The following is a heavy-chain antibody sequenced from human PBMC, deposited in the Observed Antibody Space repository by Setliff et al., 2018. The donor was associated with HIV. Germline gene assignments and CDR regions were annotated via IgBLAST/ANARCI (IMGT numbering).Heavy chain of an antibody. Sequence: SETLSLTCTVSYGSISSHSWSWIRQPPGKGLEWIGYIHYSGSSNYNPSLKSRVSISLDTSKKQVSLKLNSVTAADTAVYYCARGLSIFGVATPGFYSFMDVWGKGTTVTVSS. D-gene: IGHD3-3*01. CDR1: YGSISSHS. CDR2: IHYSGSS. V-gene: IGHV4-59*11. CDR3: ARGLSIFGVATPGFYSFMDV. J-gene: IGHJ6*03.